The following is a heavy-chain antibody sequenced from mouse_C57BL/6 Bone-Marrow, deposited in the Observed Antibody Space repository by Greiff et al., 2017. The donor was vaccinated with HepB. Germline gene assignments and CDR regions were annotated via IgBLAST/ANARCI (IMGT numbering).Heavy chain of an antibody. CDR3: TGYYYGSSYLWYFDV. Sequence: EVKLEESGGGLVQPGGSMKLSCVASGFTFSNYWMNWVRQSPEKGLEWVAQIRLKSDNYATHYAESVKGRFTISRDDSKSSVYLQMNNLRAEDTGIYYCTGYYYGSSYLWYFDVWGTGTTVTVSS. D-gene: IGHD1-1*01. V-gene: IGHV6-3*01. CDR2: IRLKSDNYAT. CDR1: GFTFSNYW. J-gene: IGHJ1*03.